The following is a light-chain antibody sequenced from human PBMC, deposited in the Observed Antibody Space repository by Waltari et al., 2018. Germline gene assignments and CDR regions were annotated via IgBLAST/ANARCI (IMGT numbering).Light chain of an antibody. J-gene: IGKJ4*01. V-gene: IGKV3-20*01. Sequence: EIVLTQSPGTLSISPGERATLSCKASQSVSSLDLAWYQQKPGQAPRLLIYRASTRATGIPDRFSGSGSGTYFTLTISRLEPEDFAMYYCQQYSDSPPSLTFGGGTRVEI. CDR1: QSVSSLD. CDR3: QQYSDSPPSLT. CDR2: RAS.